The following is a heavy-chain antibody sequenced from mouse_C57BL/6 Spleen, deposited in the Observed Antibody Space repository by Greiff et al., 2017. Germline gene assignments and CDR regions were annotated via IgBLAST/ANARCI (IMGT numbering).Heavy chain of an antibody. CDR2: INPNYGTT. J-gene: IGHJ2*01. V-gene: IGHV1-39*01. Sequence: VQLQQSGPELVKPGASVKISCKASGYSFTDYNMTWVKQSNGKSLEWIGVINPNYGTTSYNQKFKGQATLTVDQSSSTAYMQLNSLTSEDSAVYYWAREGYGSSYGDYWGQGTTRTVSS. CDR3: AREGYGSSYGDY. D-gene: IGHD1-1*01. CDR1: GYSFTDYN.